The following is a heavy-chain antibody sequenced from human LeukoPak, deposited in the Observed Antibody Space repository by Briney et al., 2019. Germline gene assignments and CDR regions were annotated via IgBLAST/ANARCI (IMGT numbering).Heavy chain of an antibody. D-gene: IGHD6-19*01. V-gene: IGHV3-73*01. CDR3: ARAPYMQWTPHNWFDP. J-gene: IGHJ5*02. CDR2: IRSKANSYAT. CDR1: GFTFSGSG. Sequence: PGGSLRLSCAASGFTFSGSGMHWVRQASGKGLEWVGRIRSKANSYATAYAASVKGRFTISRDDSKNTAYLQMNSLKTEDTAVYYCARAPYMQWTPHNWFDPWGQGTLVTVSS.